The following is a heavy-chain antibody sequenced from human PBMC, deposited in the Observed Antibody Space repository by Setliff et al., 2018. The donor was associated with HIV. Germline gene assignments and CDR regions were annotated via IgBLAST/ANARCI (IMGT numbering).Heavy chain of an antibody. V-gene: IGHV3-74*01. CDR2: INSDGSST. J-gene: IGHJ4*02. CDR1: GFSVSSNY. Sequence: GGSLRLSCAASGFSVSSNYMSWVRQAPGEGLVWVSGINSDGSSTNYADSVEGRFTISRDDAKNTLYLQMSSLRAEDTAVYYCVSSRSDFDYWGQGTLVTVSS. D-gene: IGHD6-13*01. CDR3: VSSRSDFDY.